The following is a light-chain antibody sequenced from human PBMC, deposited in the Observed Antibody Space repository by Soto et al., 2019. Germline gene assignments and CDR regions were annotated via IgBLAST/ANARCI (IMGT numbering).Light chain of an antibody. CDR2: LGS. CDR1: QSLLHSNGYNY. Sequence: DVVMTQSPLSLPVTPGEPASISCRSSQSLLHSNGYNYLDWYLQKPGQSPQLLIYLGSNRASGVXDXXSGSGSGTDFTLKISRVEAEDVGVYYCMQPLHSPFTFGPGTKVDIK. CDR3: MQPLHSPFT. V-gene: IGKV2-28*01. J-gene: IGKJ3*01.